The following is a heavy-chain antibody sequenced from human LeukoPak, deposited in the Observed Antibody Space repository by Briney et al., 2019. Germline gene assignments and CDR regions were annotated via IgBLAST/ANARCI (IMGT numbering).Heavy chain of an antibody. J-gene: IGHJ6*03. D-gene: IGHD7-27*01. CDR1: GFTFSSYA. CDR2: IRYDGSQK. V-gene: IGHV3-30*02. CDR3: AKMVINWDYFYMDV. Sequence: GGSLRLSCAASGFTFSSYAMSWVRQAPGKGLEWVAFIRYDGSQKYYADPVKGRFTISRDNSNNTLYLQMNSLRAEDTAIYYCAKMVINWDYFYMDVWGKGTTVTVSS.